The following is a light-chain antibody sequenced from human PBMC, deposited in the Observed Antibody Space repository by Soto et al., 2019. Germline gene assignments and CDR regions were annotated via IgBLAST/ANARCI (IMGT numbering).Light chain of an antibody. CDR1: QGISNY. J-gene: IGKJ1*01. V-gene: IGKV1-16*01. Sequence: IHISQSPSSLSASVGDRVSITCRASQGISNYLAWYQQKPGKVPKLLIYAASSLQSGVPSRFSGSGSGTHFTLTISSLQPEDVATYYCQQYYSYPPRTFGQGTKVDIK. CDR3: QQYYSYPPRT. CDR2: AAS.